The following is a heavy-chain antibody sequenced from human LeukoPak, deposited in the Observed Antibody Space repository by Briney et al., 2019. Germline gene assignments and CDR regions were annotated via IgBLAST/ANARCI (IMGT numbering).Heavy chain of an antibody. CDR3: AREWELGANGPNAFDI. Sequence: SVKVSCKASGYTFTSYGISWVRQAPGQGLEWMGRIIPILGIANYAQKFQGRVTITADKSTSTAYMELSSLRSEDTAVYYCAREWELGANGPNAFDIWGQGTMVTVSS. J-gene: IGHJ3*02. D-gene: IGHD1-26*01. V-gene: IGHV1-69*04. CDR1: GYTFTSYG. CDR2: IIPILGIA.